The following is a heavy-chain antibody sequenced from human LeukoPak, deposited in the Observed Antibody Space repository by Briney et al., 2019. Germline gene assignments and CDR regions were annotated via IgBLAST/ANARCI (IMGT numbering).Heavy chain of an antibody. D-gene: IGHD3-22*01. CDR1: GFTFSDYY. CDR3: AKDGRSSGYYYMDV. CDR2: ISSSGSTI. J-gene: IGHJ6*03. V-gene: IGHV3-11*04. Sequence: GGSLRLSCAASGFTFSDYYMSWIRQAPGKGLEWVSYISSSGSTIYYADSVKGRFTISRDNAKNSLYLQMNSLRAEDTAVYYCAKDGRSSGYYYMDVWGKGTTVTVSS.